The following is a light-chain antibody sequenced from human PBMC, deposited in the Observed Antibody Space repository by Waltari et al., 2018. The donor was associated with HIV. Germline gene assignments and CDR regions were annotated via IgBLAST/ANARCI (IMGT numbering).Light chain of an antibody. CDR3: CSYAGSYTYWV. Sequence: QSALTQPRSVSGSPGQSVTISCTGTSSDFGGYNYVSWYQQHPGKAPKLMIYDDSKRPSGVPDRFSGSKSGNTASLTISGLQAEDEADYYCCSYAGSYTYWVFGGGTKLTVL. J-gene: IGLJ3*02. CDR2: DDS. V-gene: IGLV2-11*01. CDR1: SSDFGGYNY.